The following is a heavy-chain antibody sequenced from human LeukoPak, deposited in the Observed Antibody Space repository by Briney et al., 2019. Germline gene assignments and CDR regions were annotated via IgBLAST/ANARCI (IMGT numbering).Heavy chain of an antibody. D-gene: IGHD6-13*01. J-gene: IGHJ6*02. CDR1: GGSISSYY. CDR3: ARDSIAAAGTFGVLPYGMDV. CDR2: IYYSGST. Sequence: PSETLSLTCTVSGGSISSYYWSWIRQPPGKGLEWIGYIYYSGSTNYNPSLKSRVTISVDTSKNQFPLKLSSVTAADTAVYYCARDSIAAAGTFGVLPYGMDVWGQGTTVTVSS. V-gene: IGHV4-59*01.